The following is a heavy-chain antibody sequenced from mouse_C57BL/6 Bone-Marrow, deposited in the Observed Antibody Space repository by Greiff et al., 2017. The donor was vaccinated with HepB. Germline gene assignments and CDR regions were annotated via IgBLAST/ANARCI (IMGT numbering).Heavy chain of an antibody. Sequence: EVQVVESGGGLVQPGGSLKLSCAASGFTFSDYGMAWVRQAPRKGPEWVAFISNLAYSIYYADTVTGRFTISRENAKNTLYLELSSLRSEDTAMYYCARRRRPYYYAMDYWGQGTSVTVSS. CDR2: ISNLAYSI. J-gene: IGHJ4*01. CDR3: ARRRRPYYYAMDY. V-gene: IGHV5-15*04. CDR1: GFTFSDYG.